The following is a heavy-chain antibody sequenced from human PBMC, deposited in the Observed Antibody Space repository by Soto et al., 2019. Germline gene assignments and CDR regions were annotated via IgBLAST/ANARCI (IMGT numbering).Heavy chain of an antibody. J-gene: IGHJ4*02. Sequence: QVQLQQWGAGLLKPSETLSLTCAVYGGSFSGYYWSWIRQPPRKGLEWIGEINHSGSTNYNPSLKSRVTISVDTSKNQFSLKLSSVTAADTAVYYCARVSRYSGSSTDYWGQGTLVTVSS. CDR1: GGSFSGYY. V-gene: IGHV4-34*01. D-gene: IGHD1-26*01. CDR3: ARVSRYSGSSTDY. CDR2: INHSGST.